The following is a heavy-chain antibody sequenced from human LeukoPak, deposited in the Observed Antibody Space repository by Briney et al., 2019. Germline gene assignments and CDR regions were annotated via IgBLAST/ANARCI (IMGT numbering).Heavy chain of an antibody. CDR3: AKDGDSGWSLTDFDY. J-gene: IGHJ4*02. D-gene: IGHD6-19*01. CDR1: GFTFSSYA. CDR2: ISNSGGTT. Sequence: PGGSLRLSCAASGFTFSSYAMSWVRQAPGKGLEWVSTISNSGGTTYYADSVKGRFTISRDNSKNTLYLQMNSLRAEDTAVYYCAKDGDSGWSLTDFDYWGQGTLVTVSS. V-gene: IGHV3-23*01.